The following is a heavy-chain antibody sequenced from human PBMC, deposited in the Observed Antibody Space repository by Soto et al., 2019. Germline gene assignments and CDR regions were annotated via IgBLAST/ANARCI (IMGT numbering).Heavy chain of an antibody. CDR3: ARNGDSSAYRGWFDP. Sequence: EVQLVESGGGLVQPGGSLRLSCAASGFTVSSNYMSWVRQAPGKGLEWVSVIYSGGTTYYADSVKGRFTISRDNSKNTLYLQMNSLRAEDTAVYYCARNGDSSAYRGWFDPWGQGTLVTFS. CDR1: GFTVSSNY. D-gene: IGHD3-22*01. CDR2: IYSGGTT. J-gene: IGHJ5*02. V-gene: IGHV3-66*01.